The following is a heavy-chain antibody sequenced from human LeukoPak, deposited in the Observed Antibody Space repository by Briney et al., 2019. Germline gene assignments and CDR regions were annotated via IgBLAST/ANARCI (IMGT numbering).Heavy chain of an antibody. J-gene: IGHJ3*02. D-gene: IGHD2-21*01. V-gene: IGHV4-31*03. CDR2: IYYSGST. CDR3: ARDRVIDDAFDI. Sequence: SETLSLTCTVSGGSISSGGYYWSWIRQPPGKGLEWIGYIYYSGSTYYNPSLKSRVTISVDTSKNQFSLKLSSVTAADTAVYYCARDRVIDDAFDIWGQGTMVTVSS. CDR1: GGSISSGGYY.